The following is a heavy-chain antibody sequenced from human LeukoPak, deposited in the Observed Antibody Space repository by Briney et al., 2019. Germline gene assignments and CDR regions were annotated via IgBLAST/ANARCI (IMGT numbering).Heavy chain of an antibody. CDR3: AKSVVPAAPFDS. CDR2: VYTSGST. D-gene: IGHD2-2*01. J-gene: IGHJ4*02. V-gene: IGHV4-4*07. CDR1: GGSVSRYS. Sequence: KASETLSLTCSVSGGSVSRYSWSWIRQSAVKGLEWIGRVYTSGSTNYNPSLKSRVTMSIDTSKNQFSLNLSSVTAADAAAYYCAKSVVPAAPFDSWGQGTLVTVSS.